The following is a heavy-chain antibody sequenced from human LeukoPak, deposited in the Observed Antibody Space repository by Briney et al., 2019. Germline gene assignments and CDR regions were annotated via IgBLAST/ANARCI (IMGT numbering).Heavy chain of an antibody. V-gene: IGHV3-15*01. Sequence: PGGSLRLSRGAFGFPFSNDWLSGVRRAPGKGLEWVACIKSKTDGGTTDYPAPVKDRFTISRDDSKNTLYPQMNSLKTEDTAVCCYGTNLYFERGWAGYLQNWGQGTLVTVSS. CDR1: GFPFSNDW. CDR3: GTNLYFERGWAGYLQN. CDR2: IKSKTDGGTT. J-gene: IGHJ1*01. D-gene: IGHD3-10*01.